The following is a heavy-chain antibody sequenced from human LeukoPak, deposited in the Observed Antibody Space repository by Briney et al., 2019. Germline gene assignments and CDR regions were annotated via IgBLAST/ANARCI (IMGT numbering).Heavy chain of an antibody. D-gene: IGHD5-18*01. Sequence: ASVKVSCKASGYTFTGYYMHWVRQAPGQGLDWMGWINPNSGGTNYAQKFQGRVTMTRDTSISTAYMELSRLRSDDTAVYYCARELDTAVADYFDYWGQGTLVTVSS. J-gene: IGHJ4*02. CDR2: INPNSGGT. CDR1: GYTFTGYY. V-gene: IGHV1-2*02. CDR3: ARELDTAVADYFDY.